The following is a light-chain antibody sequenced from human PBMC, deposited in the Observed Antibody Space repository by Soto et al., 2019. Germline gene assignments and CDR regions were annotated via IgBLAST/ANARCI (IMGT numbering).Light chain of an antibody. CDR2: GAS. CDR3: QHYGSSGT. Sequence: EIVLTQSPGTLSLSPGERATLSCRASQSVSSSYLAWYQQKPGQAPRLLIYGASSRATGIPDRFSGSGSGTDFTLTISRLESEDSAVYYCQHYGSSGTFGQGTKVDI. J-gene: IGKJ1*01. V-gene: IGKV3-20*01. CDR1: QSVSSSY.